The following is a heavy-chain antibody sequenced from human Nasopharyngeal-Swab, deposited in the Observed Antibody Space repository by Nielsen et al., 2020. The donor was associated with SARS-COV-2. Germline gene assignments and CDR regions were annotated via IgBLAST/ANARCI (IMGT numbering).Heavy chain of an antibody. CDR3: TRSRYSSGWYRGYYYGMDV. J-gene: IGHJ6*02. Sequence: GESLKISCTASGFTFGDYAMSWFRQAPGKGLKWVGFIRSKAYGGTTEYAASVKGRFTISRDDSKSIAYLQMNSLKTEDTAVYYCTRSRYSSGWYRGYYYGMDVWGQGTTVTVSS. CDR2: IRSKAYGGTT. CDR1: GFTFGDYA. D-gene: IGHD6-19*01. V-gene: IGHV3-49*03.